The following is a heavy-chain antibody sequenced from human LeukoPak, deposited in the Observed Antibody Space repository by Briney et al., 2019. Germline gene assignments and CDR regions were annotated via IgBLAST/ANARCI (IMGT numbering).Heavy chain of an antibody. CDR2: IYVDGST. CDR1: GISVSSNY. D-gene: IGHD3-16*02. CDR3: ARDLATRQRTGLYDS. V-gene: IGHV3-66*01. Sequence: PGGSLRLSCAASGISVSSNYMSWVRQAPGKELQWVSVIYVDGSTYYADSVKGRITISRDNSRNTLYLQMNSLRAEDTAVYYCARDLATRQRTGLYDSWGQGALVTVSS. J-gene: IGHJ4*02.